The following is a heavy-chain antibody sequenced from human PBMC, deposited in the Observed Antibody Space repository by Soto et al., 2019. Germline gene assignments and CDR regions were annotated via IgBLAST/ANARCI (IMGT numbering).Heavy chain of an antibody. CDR3: ARVIRGAYYNSPLDT. V-gene: IGHV1-69*13. D-gene: IGHD3-10*01. J-gene: IGHJ5*02. CDR2: IIPIFGTA. CDR1: GGTFSSYA. Sequence: SVKVSCKASGGTFSSYAISWVRQAPGQGLEWMGGIIPIFGTANYAQKFQGRVTITADESTSTAYMELSSLRSEDTAVYYCARVIRGAYYNSPLDTWGQGTVVTVSS.